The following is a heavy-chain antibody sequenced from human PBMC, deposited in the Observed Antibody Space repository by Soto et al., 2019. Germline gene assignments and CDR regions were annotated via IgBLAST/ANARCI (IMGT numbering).Heavy chain of an antibody. J-gene: IGHJ4*02. Sequence: GSLRLSCAASGFPFSDYYMSRIRQAPGEGLEWISYISSSAYTIYADSVKGRFTISRDNAKNSLFLQMTSLRVEDTAVYYCARNFDSGGYYSDYWGQGTLVTVSS. CDR2: ISSSAYT. V-gene: IGHV3-11*06. D-gene: IGHD3-22*01. CDR1: GFPFSDYY. CDR3: ARNFDSGGYYSDY.